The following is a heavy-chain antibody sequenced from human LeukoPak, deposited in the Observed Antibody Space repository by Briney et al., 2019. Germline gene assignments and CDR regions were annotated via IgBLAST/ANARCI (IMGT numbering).Heavy chain of an antibody. J-gene: IGHJ6*02. Sequence: PGGSLRLSCAASGFTFSSYWMSWVPQSPGKGLEGVANIKQDGSEKYYVDSVKGRFTISRDNAKNSLCLQMNSLRAEDTAVYYCARDAYYYDSSGYYLGGFYYYYGMDVWGQGTTVTVSS. CDR2: IKQDGSEK. V-gene: IGHV3-7*01. CDR1: GFTFSSYW. D-gene: IGHD3-22*01. CDR3: ARDAYYYDSSGYYLGGFYYYYGMDV.